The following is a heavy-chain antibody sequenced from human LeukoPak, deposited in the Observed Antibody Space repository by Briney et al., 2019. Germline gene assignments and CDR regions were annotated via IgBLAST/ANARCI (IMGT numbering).Heavy chain of an antibody. J-gene: IGHJ5*02. V-gene: IGHV4-61*02. D-gene: IGHD2-15*01. CDR1: GGSISSGSYY. CDR3: ARGASRYCSGGSCYTYWFDP. Sequence: SQTLSLTCIVSGGSISSGSYYWGWIRQPAGKGLEWIGRIYTSGSTNYNPSLKSRVTISVDTSKNQFSLKLSSVTAADTAVYYCARGASRYCSGGSCYTYWFDPWGQGTLVTVSS. CDR2: IYTSGST.